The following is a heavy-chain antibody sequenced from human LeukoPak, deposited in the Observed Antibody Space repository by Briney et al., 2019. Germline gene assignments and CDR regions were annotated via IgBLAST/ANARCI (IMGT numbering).Heavy chain of an antibody. CDR3: ARLAFCTNAVCFSNYYYSMDV. CDR1: GYSFTSYW. Sequence: GESLKISCKGSGYSFTSYWIGWVCQMPGKGLEWMGIIYPDDSDTKYSPSFQGQATISADKSISTAYLQWSSLKASDTAMYYCARLAFCTNAVCFSNYYYSMDVWGRGTTVTVSS. V-gene: IGHV5-51*01. D-gene: IGHD2-8*01. CDR2: IYPDDSDT. J-gene: IGHJ6*03.